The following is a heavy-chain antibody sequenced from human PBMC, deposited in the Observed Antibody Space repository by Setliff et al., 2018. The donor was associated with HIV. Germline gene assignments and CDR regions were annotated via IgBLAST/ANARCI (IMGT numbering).Heavy chain of an antibody. D-gene: IGHD5-18*01. CDR2: IWYDGTNK. CDR1: RFTFNNYG. Sequence: PGGSLRLSCEASRFTFNNYGMHWVRQAPGEGLEWVAVIWYDGTNKYYADSVKGRFTISRDNSKNTPYLEMASLRVEDTAVYYCAREELSAFSYGDRYWYFSLWGRGTLVTVSS. V-gene: IGHV3-33*08. CDR3: AREELSAFSYGDRYWYFSL. J-gene: IGHJ2*01.